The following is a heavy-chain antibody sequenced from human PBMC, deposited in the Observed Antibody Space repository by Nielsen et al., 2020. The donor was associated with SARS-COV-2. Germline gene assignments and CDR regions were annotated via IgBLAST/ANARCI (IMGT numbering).Heavy chain of an antibody. CDR1: GYTFTGYY. CDR2: INAGNGNT. Sequence: ASVKVSCKASGYTFTGYYMHWVRQAPGQGLEWMGWINAGNGNTKYSQKFQGRVTITRDTSASTAYMELSSLRSEDTAVYYCARRYCSSTSCPIFDYWGQGTLVTVSS. J-gene: IGHJ4*02. CDR3: ARRYCSSTSCPIFDY. D-gene: IGHD2-2*01. V-gene: IGHV1-3*01.